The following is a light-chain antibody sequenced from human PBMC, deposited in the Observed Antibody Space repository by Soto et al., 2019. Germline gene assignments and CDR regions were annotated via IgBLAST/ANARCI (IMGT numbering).Light chain of an antibody. V-gene: IGKV3-11*01. J-gene: IGKJ5*01. Sequence: VLTQSPATLPFFSGEGGPLPSLASQSVTIYLAWYQKKSGQPPRLLIYDVSKRATGIPARFSGSGSGTDFNLNIASLEPEDSAFYFCQQRSNWPPTFGQGTRLEIK. CDR2: DVS. CDR3: QQRSNWPPT. CDR1: QSVTIY.